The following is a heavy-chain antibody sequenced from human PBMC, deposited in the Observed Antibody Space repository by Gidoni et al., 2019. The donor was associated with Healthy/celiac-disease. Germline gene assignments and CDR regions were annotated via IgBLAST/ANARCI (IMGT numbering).Heavy chain of an antibody. CDR2: INPSGGST. Sequence: QVQLVQSGAEVKKPGASVKVSCKASGYTFTSYYMHWVRQAPGQGLEWMGIINPSGGSTSYAQKFPGRSTMTRDTSTSTGYMELSSLRSEDTAVYYCARGGGAEHIVVVTAILGYGLDPWGPGTLVTVSS. D-gene: IGHD2-21*02. J-gene: IGHJ5*02. V-gene: IGHV1-46*01. CDR3: ARGGGAEHIVVVTAILGYGLDP. CDR1: GYTFTSYY.